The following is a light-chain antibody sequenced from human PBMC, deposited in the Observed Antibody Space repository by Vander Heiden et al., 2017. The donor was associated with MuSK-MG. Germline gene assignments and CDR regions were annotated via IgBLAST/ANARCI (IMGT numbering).Light chain of an antibody. Sequence: EIVLTQSPAPLSLFPGERATLSCRASQSVDTYLAWFQQTPGQAPRLLIYDASTRASGTPARFSGRGSGTDFTLTISSLEPEDFAVFYCQQRAYWPLTFGGGTKVE. J-gene: IGKJ4*01. CDR1: QSVDTY. CDR3: QQRAYWPLT. V-gene: IGKV3-11*01. CDR2: DAS.